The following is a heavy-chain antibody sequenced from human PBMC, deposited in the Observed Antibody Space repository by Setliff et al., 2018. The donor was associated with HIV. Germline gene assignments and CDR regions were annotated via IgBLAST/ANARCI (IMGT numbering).Heavy chain of an antibody. CDR2: ISGHSDSR. V-gene: IGHV1-18*01. J-gene: IGHJ4*02. Sequence: ASVKVSCKASGYTFTSYGITWVRQAPGQGLEWMGWISGHSDSRKYGQKFDGRVTLTMDTSTSTAYMELMKLTPDDTAVYYCARGWELNVWGQGTLVTVSS. D-gene: IGHD1-26*01. CDR3: ARGWELNV. CDR1: GYTFTSYG.